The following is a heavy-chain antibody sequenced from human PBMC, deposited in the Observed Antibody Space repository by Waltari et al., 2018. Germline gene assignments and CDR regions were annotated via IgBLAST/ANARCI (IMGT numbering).Heavy chain of an antibody. V-gene: IGHV4-34*01. CDR2: INHSGST. J-gene: IGHJ4*02. D-gene: IGHD3-16*02. CDR1: GGSFSGYY. CDR3: ARRGDYVWGSYRYKGEFDY. Sequence: QVQLQQWGAGLLKPSETLSLTCAVSGGSFSGYYWSWIRQPPGKGLEWIGEINHSGSTNYNPSLKSRVTISVDTSKNQFSLKLSSVTAADTAVYYCARRGDYVWGSYRYKGEFDYWGQGTLVTVSS.